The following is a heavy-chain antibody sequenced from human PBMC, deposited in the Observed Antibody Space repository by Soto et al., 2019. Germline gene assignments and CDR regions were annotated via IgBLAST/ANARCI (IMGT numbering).Heavy chain of an antibody. CDR3: ANLWRDGYNLGLDYNGMAV. CDR2: IWYEGSLQ. J-gene: IGHJ6*02. Sequence: QVQMVESGGGVVQPGRSLRLSCAASGFSFENYGMHWVRQAPGRGLEWVAIIWYEGSLQYYAAAVKGRFTISRDNSKNTLYLEMNSLRAEDTAVYYCANLWRDGYNLGLDYNGMAVLGQGTTVIVSS. CDR1: GFSFENYG. V-gene: IGHV3-33*06. D-gene: IGHD5-12*01.